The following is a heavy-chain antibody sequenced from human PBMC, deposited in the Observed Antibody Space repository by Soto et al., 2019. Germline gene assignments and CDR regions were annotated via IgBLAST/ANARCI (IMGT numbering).Heavy chain of an antibody. CDR3: ETDSAVRVQYYYYYGMDV. D-gene: IGHD3-10*01. CDR2: FDPEYGET. Sequence: ASLKVSCKVSGYTLTELSMHWVRQSPGKGLEWMGGFDPEYGETIYAQKFHGRGTMTEDTSTDTAYMELSSMRSEDTAVYYCETDSAVRVQYYYYYGMDVWGQGTTVTVSS. V-gene: IGHV1-24*01. CDR1: GYTLTELS. J-gene: IGHJ6*02.